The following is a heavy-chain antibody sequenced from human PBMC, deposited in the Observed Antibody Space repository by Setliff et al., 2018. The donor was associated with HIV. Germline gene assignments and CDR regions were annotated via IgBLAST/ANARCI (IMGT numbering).Heavy chain of an antibody. CDR2: IRSSGGT. V-gene: IGHV4-34*09. CDR3: ARGERRIAAPIDY. J-gene: IGHJ4*02. Sequence: SETLSLTCAVYGGSFSDYYWTWIRQPPGKGLEWIGEIRSSGGTNYNPSLKSRITISVDTSKNQFSLKLSSVTAADTAVYYCARGERRIAAPIDYWGQGTLVTVSS. D-gene: IGHD6-6*01. CDR1: GGSFSDYY.